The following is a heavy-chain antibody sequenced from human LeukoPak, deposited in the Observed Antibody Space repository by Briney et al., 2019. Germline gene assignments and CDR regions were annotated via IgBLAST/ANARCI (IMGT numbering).Heavy chain of an antibody. CDR1: GFTFSSYA. CDR2: ISGSGGST. V-gene: IGHV3-23*01. Sequence: GGSLRLSCAASGFTFSSYAMSWVRQAPGEGLEWVSAISGSGGSTYYADSVNGRFTISRDNSKNTLYLQMNSLRAEDTAVYYCAKDPKVVITFIVDYWGQGTLVTVSS. J-gene: IGHJ4*02. D-gene: IGHD3-22*01. CDR3: AKDPKVVITFIVDY.